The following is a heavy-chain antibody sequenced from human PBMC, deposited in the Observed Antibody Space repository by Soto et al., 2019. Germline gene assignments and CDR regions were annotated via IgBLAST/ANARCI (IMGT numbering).Heavy chain of an antibody. CDR1: GFMFSNHG. J-gene: IGHJ4*02. CDR3: VRGDNWNDEASDY. V-gene: IGHV3-33*01. D-gene: IGHD1-1*01. Sequence: QVQLVESGGGVVQPGRSLRLSCAASGFMFSNHGMHWVRQAPGKGLEWVAVIWSDGNNRYYADSVKGRFTISRDNSKNTLYQQMNSLRAEDTAGYYCVRGDNWNDEASDYWGQGTLVTVSS. CDR2: IWSDGNNR.